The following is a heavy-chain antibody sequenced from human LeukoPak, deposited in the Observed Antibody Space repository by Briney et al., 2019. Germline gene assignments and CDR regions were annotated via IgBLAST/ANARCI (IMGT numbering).Heavy chain of an antibody. Sequence: SVKVSCKASGGIFSSFAFSWVRQAPGQGREWVGRIIPILGRVKYAQKFQGRVTITADKSTSTAYMELSSLRSEDTALYYCARESGDYGGNGVQENWGQGTLVTVSS. J-gene: IGHJ4*02. CDR3: ARESGDYGGNGVQEN. CDR2: IIPILGRV. D-gene: IGHD4-23*01. V-gene: IGHV1-69*10. CDR1: GGIFSSFA.